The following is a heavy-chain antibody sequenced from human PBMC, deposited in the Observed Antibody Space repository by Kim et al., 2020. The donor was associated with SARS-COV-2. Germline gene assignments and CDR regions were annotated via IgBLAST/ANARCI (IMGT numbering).Heavy chain of an antibody. D-gene: IGHD2-2*02. V-gene: IGHV3-15*01. J-gene: IGHJ4*02. Sequence: APVKGRFTNSRDDSKNTLYLQMNSLKTEDTAVYYCTTGAGYCSSTSCYTYWGQGTLVTVSS. CDR3: TTGAGYCSSTSCYTY.